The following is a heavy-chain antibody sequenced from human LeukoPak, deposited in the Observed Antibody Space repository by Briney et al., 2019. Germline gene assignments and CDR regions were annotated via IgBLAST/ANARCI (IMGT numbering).Heavy chain of an antibody. CDR2: IKSKTDGGTT. D-gene: IGHD3-9*01. J-gene: IGHJ4*02. CDR1: GFTFSNAW. V-gene: IGHV3-15*01. CDR3: TTGILTGYHKRAADY. Sequence: GGSLRLSCAASGFTFSNAWMSWVRQAPGKGLEWVGRIKSKTDGGTTDYAAPVKGRFTISRDDSKNTLYLQMNSLKTEDTAVYYCTTGILTGYHKRAADYWGQGTLVTVSS.